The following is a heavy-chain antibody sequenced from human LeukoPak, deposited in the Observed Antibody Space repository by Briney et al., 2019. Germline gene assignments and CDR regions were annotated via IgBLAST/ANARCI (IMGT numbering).Heavy chain of an antibody. D-gene: IGHD3-10*01. CDR3: VKVPFGSRSYAALDF. CDR1: GFTFNTHA. V-gene: IGHV3-23*01. CDR2: LSGGGGGA. Sequence: GESLRLSSAASGFTFNTHAMTWVPPGQGIGLEGVSALSGGGGGAHYADSVKGTFTISTATSTNTVYLQMKSLRAAGTDVYYCVKVPFGSRSYAALDFWGQGTRVTVSA. J-gene: IGHJ4*02.